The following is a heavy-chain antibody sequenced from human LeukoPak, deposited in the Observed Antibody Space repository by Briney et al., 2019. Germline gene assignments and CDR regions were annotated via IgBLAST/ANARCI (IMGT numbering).Heavy chain of an antibody. CDR1: GFTFSSYG. Sequence: PGRSLRLSCAASGFTFSSYGMHWVRQAPGKGLEWVAVIWYDGSNKYYADSVKGRFTISRDNSKNTLFLQMNSLRAGDTAVYYCSYFYDSSGYYIYWGQGTLVTVSS. D-gene: IGHD3-22*01. CDR2: IWYDGSNK. J-gene: IGHJ4*02. V-gene: IGHV3-33*01. CDR3: SYFYDSSGYYIY.